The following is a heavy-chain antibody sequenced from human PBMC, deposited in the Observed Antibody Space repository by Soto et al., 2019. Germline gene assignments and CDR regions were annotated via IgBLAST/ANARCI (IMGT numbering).Heavy chain of an antibody. J-gene: IGHJ4*02. V-gene: IGHV1-18*01. D-gene: IGHD3-10*01. CDR1: GYTFSIYG. CDR2: TRPNNGNT. CDR3: VRDLDGSGSYYTDY. Sequence: QVQLVQSGDEVKKPGASVKVSCKASGYTFSIYGINWVRQAPGQGLEWMGWTRPNNGNTKYAQNLQGRVTMTTDTSTSTAYMELRSLRPDDTAGYYCVRDLDGSGSYYTDYWGQGTLVTVSS.